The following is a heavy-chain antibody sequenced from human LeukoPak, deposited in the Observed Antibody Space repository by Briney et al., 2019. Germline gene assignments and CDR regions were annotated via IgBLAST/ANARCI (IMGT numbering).Heavy chain of an antibody. CDR2: ISSSGSTI. CDR3: ARGFFRSSWHPNFDY. V-gene: IGHV3-11*01. J-gene: IGHJ4*02. CDR1: GFTFSDYY. Sequence: PGGSLRLSCAASGFTFSDYYMSWIRQAPGKGLEWVSYISSSGSTIYYADSVKGRFTISSDNAKNSLYLQMNSLRAEDTAVYYCARGFFRSSWHPNFDYWGQGTLVTVSS. D-gene: IGHD6-13*01.